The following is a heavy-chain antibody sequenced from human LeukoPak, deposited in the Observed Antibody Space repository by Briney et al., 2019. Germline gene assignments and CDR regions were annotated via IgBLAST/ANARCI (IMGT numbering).Heavy chain of an antibody. CDR1: GFTFSDYY. D-gene: IGHD6-19*01. V-gene: IGHV3-11*06. CDR3: ARADVSSGWHFDY. J-gene: IGHJ4*02. Sequence: GGSLRLSCAASGFTFSDYYMSWIRQAPGKGLEWVSFISGSTSYIYYADSVKGRFTISRDNAKNSLYLQMNSLRAEDTAVYYCARADVSSGWHFDYWGQGTLVTVSS. CDR2: ISGSTSYI.